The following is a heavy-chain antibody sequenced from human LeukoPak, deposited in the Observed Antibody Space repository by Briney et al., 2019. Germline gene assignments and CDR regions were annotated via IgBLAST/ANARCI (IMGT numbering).Heavy chain of an antibody. CDR1: GDSIRKSRYY. CDR3: ARDPSSSSDSDY. Sequence: SETLPLTCTVSGDSIRKSRYYWGWIRKPPGKGLEWIGSIYYGGTTYYNPSLKSRVTISVDTSKNQFSLKVTSVTAADTAVYYCARDPSSSSDSDYWGQGTLVTVSS. CDR2: IYYGGTT. V-gene: IGHV4-39*07. J-gene: IGHJ4*02. D-gene: IGHD6-6*01.